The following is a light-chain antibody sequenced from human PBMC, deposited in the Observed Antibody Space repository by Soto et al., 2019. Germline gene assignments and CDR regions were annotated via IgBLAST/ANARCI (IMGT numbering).Light chain of an antibody. CDR3: AAWEDSLNGWV. Sequence: QSVLTQPPSASGTPGQRVTISCSGSSSNIGSNTVNWYQQLPGTAPKLLIYSNNQRPSGVPDRFSGSKSGTSASLSISGLQPEDEADYYCAAWEDSLNGWVFGGGTKLTVL. CDR2: SNN. CDR1: SSNIGSNT. J-gene: IGLJ3*02. V-gene: IGLV1-44*01.